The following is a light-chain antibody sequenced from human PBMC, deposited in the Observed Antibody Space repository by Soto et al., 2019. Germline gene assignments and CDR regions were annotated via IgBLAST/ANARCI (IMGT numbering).Light chain of an antibody. CDR3: QVWDGPTDHVI. V-gene: IGLV3-21*02. CDR2: DGS. J-gene: IGLJ2*01. Sequence: SYVLTQPPSLSVAPGQTARMTCGGNNIGSKSVHWYQQKPGQAPVLVVHDGSDRPSGIPERLSGSNSGNTATLTITRVEAGDEADYYCQVWDGPTDHVIVGGGTKLTVL. CDR1: NIGSKS.